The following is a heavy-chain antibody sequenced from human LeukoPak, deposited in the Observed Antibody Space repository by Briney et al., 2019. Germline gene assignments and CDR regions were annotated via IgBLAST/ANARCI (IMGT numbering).Heavy chain of an antibody. V-gene: IGHV4-59*01. CDR1: GGSISSYY. J-gene: IGHJ6*02. CDR2: IYYSGST. CDR3: ARDHGGWPYYYYYGMDV. D-gene: IGHD6-19*01. Sequence: SETLSLTCTVSGGSISSYYWSWLRQPPGKGLEWIGYIYYSGSTNYNPSLKSRVTISVDTSKNQFSLKLSSVTAADTAVYYCARDHGGWPYYYYYGMDVWGQGTTVTVSS.